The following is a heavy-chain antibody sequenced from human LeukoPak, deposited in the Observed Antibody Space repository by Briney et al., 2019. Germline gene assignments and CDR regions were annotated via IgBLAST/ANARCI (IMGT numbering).Heavy chain of an antibody. J-gene: IGHJ3*02. D-gene: IGHD3-3*01. CDR2: IVVGSDNT. Sequence: SVKVSCKASGFTFSSPAMQWVRQARGQRLEWIGWIVVGSDNTDYALEFQERVTITRDMSTSTAYMELSSLRSEDTAVYYCAASALGDAFDIWCQGTMVAVSS. CDR3: AASALGDAFDI. V-gene: IGHV1-58*02. CDR1: GFTFSSPA.